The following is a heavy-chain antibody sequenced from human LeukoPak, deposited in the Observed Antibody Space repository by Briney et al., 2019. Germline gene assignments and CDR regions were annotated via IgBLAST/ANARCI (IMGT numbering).Heavy chain of an antibody. Sequence: ESGPTLVKPTRTLTLTCTFSGFSLSTSGVGVGWIRQPPGKALEWLALIYWDDDKRYSPSLKNKLTIAKDTSKNQVVLTMTNMDPVDTATYYCAHTDPSNWFDPWGQGALVTVSS. V-gene: IGHV2-5*02. J-gene: IGHJ5*02. CDR3: AHTDPSNWFDP. CDR1: GFSLSTSGVG. CDR2: IYWDDDK.